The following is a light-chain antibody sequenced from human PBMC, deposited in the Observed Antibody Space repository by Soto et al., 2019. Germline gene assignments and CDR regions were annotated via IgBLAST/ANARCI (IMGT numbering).Light chain of an antibody. Sequence: DIQMTQSPSSLSASVGDRVTITCRASQGISSWLAWYQQKPEKAPKSLIYAASSLQSGVPSSFSGSESEIDSTLTISSLQPEDFATYYCQQYNSYPLTFGGGNKVEIK. J-gene: IGKJ4*01. V-gene: IGKV1D-16*01. CDR2: AAS. CDR3: QQYNSYPLT. CDR1: QGISSW.